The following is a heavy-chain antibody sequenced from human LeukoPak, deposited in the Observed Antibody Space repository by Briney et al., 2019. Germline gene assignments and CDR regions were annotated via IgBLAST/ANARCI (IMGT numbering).Heavy chain of an antibody. D-gene: IGHD3-22*01. J-gene: IGHJ4*02. V-gene: IGHV3-30-3*01. Sequence: GESLRLSRAASGFTFSSYAMHWVRQAPGKGLEWVAVISYDGSNKYYADSVKGRFTISRDNSKNTLYLQMNSLRAEDTAVYYCARDSADSSGYSQGCDYWGQGTLVTVSS. CDR1: GFTFSSYA. CDR2: ISYDGSNK. CDR3: ARDSADSSGYSQGCDY.